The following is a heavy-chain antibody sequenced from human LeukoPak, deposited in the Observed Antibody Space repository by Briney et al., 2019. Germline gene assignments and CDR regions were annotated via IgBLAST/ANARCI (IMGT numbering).Heavy chain of an antibody. V-gene: IGHV3-23*01. CDR2: LSGSGGNT. Sequence: GGSLRLSCAASGFTFSSYAMSWVRQAPGKGLGWVSTLSGSGGNTYYADSVKGRFTISRDNSKNTLYLQMNSLRAEDTAVYYCASDHCSSTSCYMAFDIWGQGTMVTVSS. J-gene: IGHJ3*02. CDR1: GFTFSSYA. CDR3: ASDHCSSTSCYMAFDI. D-gene: IGHD2-2*02.